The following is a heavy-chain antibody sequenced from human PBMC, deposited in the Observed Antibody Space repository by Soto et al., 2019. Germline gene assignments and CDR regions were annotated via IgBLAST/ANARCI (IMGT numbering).Heavy chain of an antibody. V-gene: IGHV3-23*01. Sequence: EVQLLESGGGLVQPGGSLRLSCAASGFIFSNYAMNWVRQSPGKGLEWVSAVGGNGLDTYYADPVKGRFTISRDNSKNTLYLQMNSLRAEDTAVYYCAGRTGYPFDYWGQGTLVTVSS. D-gene: IGHD3-9*01. CDR1: GFIFSNYA. CDR2: VGGNGLDT. CDR3: AGRTGYPFDY. J-gene: IGHJ4*02.